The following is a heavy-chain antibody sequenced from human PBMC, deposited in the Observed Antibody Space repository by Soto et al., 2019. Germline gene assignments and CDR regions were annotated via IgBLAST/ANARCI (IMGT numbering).Heavy chain of an antibody. CDR3: ARSGEQPGYYDFWSGYPTPSFDY. J-gene: IGHJ4*02. Sequence: GGSLRLSCAASGFTVSSNYMSWVRQAPGKGLMWVSRTNPDRSRTTYADSVKGRFTISRDNAKNSLYLQMNSLRAEDTAVYYCARSGEQPGYYDFWSGYPTPSFDYWGQGTLVTVSS. V-gene: IGHV3-74*01. CDR1: GFTVSSNY. CDR2: TNPDRSRT. D-gene: IGHD3-3*01.